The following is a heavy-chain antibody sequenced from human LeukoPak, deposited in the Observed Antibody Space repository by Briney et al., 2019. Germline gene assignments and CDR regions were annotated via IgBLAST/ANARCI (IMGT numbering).Heavy chain of an antibody. CDR3: AKDRARGGTTDFDY. Sequence: GGSLRLSCAASGFTFSTYAMSWVRQAPGRGLEWVSAISGSADSTYYADSVKGQFAISRDNSKNTLYLQMNSLRAEDTAVYFCAKDRARGGTTDFDYWGQGTLVTVSS. CDR1: GFTFSTYA. CDR2: ISGSADST. D-gene: IGHD1-7*01. V-gene: IGHV3-23*01. J-gene: IGHJ4*02.